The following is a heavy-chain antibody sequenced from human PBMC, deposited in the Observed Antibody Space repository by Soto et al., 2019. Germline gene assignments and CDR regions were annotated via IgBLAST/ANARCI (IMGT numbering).Heavy chain of an antibody. CDR1: GGSFSGDF. J-gene: IGHJ6*02. CDR3: ARGFIGGIQPSSYYYYGMDV. CDR2: INHSGST. D-gene: IGHD5-18*01. V-gene: IGHV4-34*01. Sequence: SETLSLACAVYGGSFSGDFCTWIRQPPGKGREWIGEINHSGSTTYNPSLKSRVSISIDTSKNQFSLKLSSVTAADTAVYYCARGFIGGIQPSSYYYYGMDVWGQGTTVTVSS.